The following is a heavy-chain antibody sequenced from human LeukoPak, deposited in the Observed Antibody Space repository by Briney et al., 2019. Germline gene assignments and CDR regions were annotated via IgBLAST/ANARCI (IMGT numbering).Heavy chain of an antibody. J-gene: IGHJ4*02. CDR3: ARGTRYCSSTSCPGDINY. CDR2: IYYSGST. CDR1: GGSNSSYY. V-gene: IGHV4-59*01. D-gene: IGHD2-2*01. Sequence: SETLSLTCTLSGGSNSSYYWSWIRQPPGKGLEWIGYIYYSGSTNYNPSLKSRVTISVDTSKNQFSLKLSSVTAADTAVYYCARGTRYCSSTSCPGDINYWGQGTLVTVSS.